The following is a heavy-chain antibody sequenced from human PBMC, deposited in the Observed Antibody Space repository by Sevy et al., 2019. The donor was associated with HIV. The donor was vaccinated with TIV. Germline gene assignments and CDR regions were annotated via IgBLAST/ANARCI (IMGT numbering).Heavy chain of an antibody. V-gene: IGHV3-7*01. CDR1: GFTFSSYW. J-gene: IGHJ4*02. CDR2: IKQDGSEK. Sequence: GESLKISCAASGFTFSSYWMSWVRQAPGKGLEWVANIKQDGSEKYYVDSVKGRFTISRDNAKNSLYLQMNSLRAEDTAVYYCARESGYDFSWYFDYWGQGTLVTVSS. CDR3: ARESGYDFSWYFDY. D-gene: IGHD5-12*01.